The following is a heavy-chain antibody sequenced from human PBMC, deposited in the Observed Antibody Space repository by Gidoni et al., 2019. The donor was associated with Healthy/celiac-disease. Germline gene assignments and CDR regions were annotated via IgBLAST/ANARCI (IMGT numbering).Heavy chain of an antibody. V-gene: IGHV3-33*01. CDR1: GYYFSSYG. J-gene: IGHJ6*02. CDR3: ARDRENHWDYGMDV. D-gene: IGHD7-27*01. CDR2: IWYDGSKK. Sequence: VQLVEHGGGVVQPGSALRLYCAASGYYFSSYGMHWVRQARGKVLEWVAVIWYDGSKKYYADSVKGRFTISIYNSKNTLYLQVNSLRSEDTAVYYCARDRENHWDYGMDVWGQGTTVTVSS.